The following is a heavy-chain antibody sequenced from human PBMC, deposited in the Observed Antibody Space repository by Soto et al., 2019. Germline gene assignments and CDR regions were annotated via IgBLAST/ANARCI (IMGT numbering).Heavy chain of an antibody. Sequence: QVQLVESGGGVVQPGRSLRLSCAASGFTFSSYAMHWVRQAPGKGLEWVAVISYDGSNKYYADSVKGRFTISRDNSKNTLYLQMNSLRAEDTAVYYCARGLTTVVTPFWFDPWGQGTLVTVSS. CDR1: GFTFSSYA. D-gene: IGHD4-17*01. J-gene: IGHJ5*02. CDR2: ISYDGSNK. V-gene: IGHV3-30-3*01. CDR3: ARGLTTVVTPFWFDP.